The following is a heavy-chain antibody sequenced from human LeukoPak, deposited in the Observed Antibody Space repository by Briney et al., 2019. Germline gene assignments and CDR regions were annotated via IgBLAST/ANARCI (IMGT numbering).Heavy chain of an antibody. J-gene: IGHJ5*02. V-gene: IGHV4-34*01. CDR2: VNHSGST. CDR1: GGSFSGYY. D-gene: IGHD1-14*01. Sequence: TSETLSLTCAVYGGSFSGYYWSWIRQPPGKGLEWIGEVNHSGSTNYNPSLKSRVTISVDTSKNQFSLKLSSVTAGDTAVYYCARGYQGNSGTVNNWFDPWGQGTLVTVSS. CDR3: ARGYQGNSGTVNNWFDP.